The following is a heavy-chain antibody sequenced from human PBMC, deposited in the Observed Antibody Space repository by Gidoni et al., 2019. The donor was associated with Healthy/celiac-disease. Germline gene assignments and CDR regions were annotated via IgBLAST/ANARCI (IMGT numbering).Heavy chain of an antibody. CDR2: ISYDGSNK. CDR1: GSTFSSYA. V-gene: IGHV3-30-3*01. Sequence: QVQLVESGGGVVKPGRSLRLSCAASGSTFSSYAMHWVRQAPGKGLGWVAVISYDGSNKYYADSVKGRFTISRDNSKNTLYLQMNSLRAEDTAVYYCARAGDGGSGMDVWGQGTTVTVSS. D-gene: IGHD2-15*01. J-gene: IGHJ6*02. CDR3: ARAGDGGSGMDV.